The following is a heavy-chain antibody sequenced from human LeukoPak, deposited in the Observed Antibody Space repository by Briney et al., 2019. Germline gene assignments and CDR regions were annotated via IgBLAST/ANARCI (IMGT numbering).Heavy chain of an antibody. CDR2: INHSGST. D-gene: IGHD5-12*01. J-gene: IGHJ4*02. CDR3: ARGDWRGDIVATIQKRIRFDY. Sequence: MASETLSLTCTVSGGSISSSSYYWGWIRQPRGKGLEWIGEINHSGSTNYNPSLKSRFTISVDTSKNQFSLKLSSVTAADTAVYYCARGDWRGDIVATIQKRIRFDYWGQGTLVTVSS. CDR1: GGSISSSSYY. V-gene: IGHV4-39*07.